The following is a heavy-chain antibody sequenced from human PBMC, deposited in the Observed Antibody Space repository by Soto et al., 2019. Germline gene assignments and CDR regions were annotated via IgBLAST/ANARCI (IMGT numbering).Heavy chain of an antibody. CDR2: IYPGDSDT. CDR1: GYSFTSYW. D-gene: IGHD7-27*01. CDR3: ATRPNTGDYYYGMDV. V-gene: IGHV5-51*01. J-gene: IGHJ6*04. Sequence: GESLKISCKGSGYSFTSYWIGWVRQMPGKGLKWMGIIYPGDSDTRYSPSFQGQVTISADKSINTAYLHWSSLKTSETDMYYCATRPNTGDYYYGMDVSGKGTTGTVS.